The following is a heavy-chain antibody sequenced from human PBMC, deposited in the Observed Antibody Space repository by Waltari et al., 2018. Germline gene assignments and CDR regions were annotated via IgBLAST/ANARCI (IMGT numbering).Heavy chain of an antibody. CDR1: GYNFKDYG. V-gene: IGHV3-48*01. CDR2: SGGSFNGI. D-gene: IGHD2-2*02. CDR3: AGDAHSYPDH. Sequence: EVQLVESGGKLVQPGGSLRLSCAASGYNFKDYGVNWVRQTPGKGLEWLSFSGGSFNGIYYADSVKGRFTISRDNAKNSLYLQMNNLRVEDTAVYYCAGDAHSYPDHWGQGTVVTVSS. J-gene: IGHJ4*02.